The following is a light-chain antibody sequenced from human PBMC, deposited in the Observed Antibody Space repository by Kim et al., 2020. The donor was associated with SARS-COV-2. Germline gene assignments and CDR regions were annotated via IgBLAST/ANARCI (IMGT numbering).Light chain of an antibody. V-gene: IGLV3-21*04. CDR3: QVWDSDSDHWV. CDR1: QIGRKS. J-gene: IGLJ2*01. CDR2: NDS. Sequence: PRRMAWITCGGDQIGRKSVKWYQQKPGQAPVLVIYNDSDRPSGIPERFSGSNFGDTATLTISRVAAGDEADYYCQVWDSDSDHWVFGGGTKLTVL.